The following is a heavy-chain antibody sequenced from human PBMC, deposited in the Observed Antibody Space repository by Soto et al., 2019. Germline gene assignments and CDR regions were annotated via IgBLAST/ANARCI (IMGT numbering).Heavy chain of an antibody. Sequence: EAQLVESGGGLVQPGGSLRLSCAASGFTFSTYWMNWVRQAPGMGLEWLAIIRQDGTETHYVDSVKGRFTISRDNTKNSLFLHMNNLRAADTAVYYCVGGAGWELDYWGQGTLVTVS. V-gene: IGHV3-7*03. CDR1: GFTFSTYW. D-gene: IGHD1-26*01. CDR2: IRQDGTET. CDR3: VGGAGWELDY. J-gene: IGHJ4*02.